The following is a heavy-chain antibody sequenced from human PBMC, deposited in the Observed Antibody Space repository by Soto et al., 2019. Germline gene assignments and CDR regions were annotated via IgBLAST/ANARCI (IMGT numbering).Heavy chain of an antibody. V-gene: IGHV3-30-3*01. D-gene: IGHD6-13*01. CDR3: ARDQRGGSSSWYAGSDY. CDR1: GFTFSSYA. Sequence: QVQLVESGGGVVQPGRSLRLSCAASGFTFSSYAMHWVRQAPGKGLEWVAVISYDGSNKYYADSVKGRFTISRDNSKNTLYLQMNSLRAEDTAVYYCARDQRGGSSSWYAGSDYWGQGTLVTVSS. CDR2: ISYDGSNK. J-gene: IGHJ4*02.